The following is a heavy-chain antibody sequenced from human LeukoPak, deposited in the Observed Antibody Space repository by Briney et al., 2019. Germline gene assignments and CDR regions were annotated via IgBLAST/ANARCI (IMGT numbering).Heavy chain of an antibody. CDR3: ARSPYGYSTGPYYFDI. Sequence: PGGSLRLSCAASGFTVSNNYMSWVRQAPGKGLEWVSVIYSGGSTYYADSVKGRFTISRDNSKNTLYLQMNSLRAEDTAMYYCARSPYGYSTGPYYFDIWGQGTLVTVSS. J-gene: IGHJ4*02. D-gene: IGHD4-17*01. V-gene: IGHV3-66*01. CDR2: IYSGGST. CDR1: GFTVSNNY.